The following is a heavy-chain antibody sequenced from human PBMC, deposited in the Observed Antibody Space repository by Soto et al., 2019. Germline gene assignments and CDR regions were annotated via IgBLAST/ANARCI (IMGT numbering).Heavy chain of an antibody. D-gene: IGHD6-13*01. V-gene: IGHV3-23*01. J-gene: IGHJ3*02. CDR2: ISGSGGST. CDR1: GFTFSSYA. Sequence: GESLKISCAASGFTFSSYAMSWVRQAPGKGLEWVSAISGSGGSTYYADSVKGRFTISRDNSKNTLYLQMNSLRAEDTAVYYCAKDLFYGIAAAGTGAFDIWGQGTMVTVSS. CDR3: AKDLFYGIAAAGTGAFDI.